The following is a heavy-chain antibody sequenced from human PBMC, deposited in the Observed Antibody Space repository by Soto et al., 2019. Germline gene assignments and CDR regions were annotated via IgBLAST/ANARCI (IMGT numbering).Heavy chain of an antibody. CDR2: IWYDGSNK. J-gene: IGHJ4*02. V-gene: IGHV3-33*01. D-gene: IGHD6-13*01. CDR1: GFTFSSYG. CDR3: ARWGIAAGAY. Sequence: QVQLVESGGGVVQPGRSLRLSCAASGFTFSSYGMHWVRQAPGKGLEWVAVIWYDGSNKYYADSVKGRFTISRDNSKNPLYLQMNSLGAEDTAVYYCARWGIAAGAYWGQGTLVTVSS.